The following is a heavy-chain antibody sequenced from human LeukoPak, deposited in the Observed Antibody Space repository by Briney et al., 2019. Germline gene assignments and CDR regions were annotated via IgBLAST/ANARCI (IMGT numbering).Heavy chain of an antibody. CDR3: AREDSGRYSLIDY. D-gene: IGHD1-26*01. CDR2: INSDGSTT. Sequence: GGSLRLSCAASGFTFSNYWMHWVRQAPGKGLLWVSRINSDGSTTNYEDSVKGRFTISRDNAKNTLFLQINSLRAEDTAVYYCAREDSGRYSLIDYWGQGTLVTVSS. V-gene: IGHV3-74*01. CDR1: GFTFSNYW. J-gene: IGHJ4*02.